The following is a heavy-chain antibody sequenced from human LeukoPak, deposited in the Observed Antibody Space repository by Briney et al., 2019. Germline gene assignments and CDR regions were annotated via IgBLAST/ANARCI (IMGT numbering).Heavy chain of an antibody. CDR2: IFTSGAT. J-gene: IGHJ4*02. V-gene: IGHV4-4*07. Sequence: PSETLSLTCTASSDPIRSYYWSWLRQPAGKGLEWIGRIFTSGATNHNPSLKSRVTMSVDTSKNQFSLMLSSVTAADTAVYYCTRGRQYGDYFDHWGQGTLVTVSS. D-gene: IGHD4-17*01. CDR1: SDPIRSYY. CDR3: TRGRQYGDYFDH.